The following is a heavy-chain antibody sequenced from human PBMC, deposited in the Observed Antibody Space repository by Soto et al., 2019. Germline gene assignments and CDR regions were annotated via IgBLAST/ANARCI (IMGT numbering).Heavy chain of an antibody. D-gene: IGHD5-12*01. CDR3: ARLNSGYDLLYYYYYMDV. CDR2: IYYSGST. J-gene: IGHJ6*03. CDR1: GGSISSGGYY. Sequence: QVQLQESGPGLVKPSQTLSLTCTVSGGSISSGGYYWSWIRQHPGKGLEWIGYIYYSGSTYYNPSLKRRVTISVDTSKNQFSLKLSSVTAADTAVYCCARLNSGYDLLYYYYYMDVWGKGTTVTVSS. V-gene: IGHV4-31*03.